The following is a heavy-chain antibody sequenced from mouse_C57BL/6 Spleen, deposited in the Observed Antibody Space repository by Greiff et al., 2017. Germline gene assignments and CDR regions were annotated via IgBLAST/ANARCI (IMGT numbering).Heavy chain of an antibody. J-gene: IGHJ4*01. V-gene: IGHV1-82*01. CDR2: IYPGDGDT. CDR3: ARSGYSNPYYAMDY. D-gene: IGHD2-5*01. Sequence: VQLQQSGPELVKPGASVKISCKASGYAFSSSWMNWVKQRPGKGLEWIGRIYPGDGDTNYNGKFKGKATLTADKSSSTAYMQLSRLTSEDSAVYFCARSGYSNPYYAMDYWGQGTSVTVSS. CDR1: GYAFSSSW.